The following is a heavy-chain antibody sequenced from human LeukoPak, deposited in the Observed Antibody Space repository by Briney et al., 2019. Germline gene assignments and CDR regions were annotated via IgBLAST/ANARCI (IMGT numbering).Heavy chain of an antibody. CDR3: ASGVTTSDYYYYGMDV. J-gene: IGHJ6*02. CDR1: GGTFSSYA. Sequence: SVKVSCKASGGTFSSYAISWVRQAPGQGLEWMGGIIPIFGTADYAQKFQGRVTITADESTSTAYMELSSLRSEDTAVYYCASGVTTSDYYYYGMDVWGQGTTVTVSS. CDR2: IIPIFGTA. V-gene: IGHV1-69*13. D-gene: IGHD4-17*01.